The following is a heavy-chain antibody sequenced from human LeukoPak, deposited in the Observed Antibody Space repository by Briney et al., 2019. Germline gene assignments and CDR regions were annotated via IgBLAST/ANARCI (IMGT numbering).Heavy chain of an antibody. V-gene: IGHV3-23*01. CDR1: GFTFNNYA. J-gene: IGHJ4*02. D-gene: IGHD5-18*01. Sequence: AGGSLRLSCAASGFTFNNYAMSWVRQAPGKGLEWVSAVSGGGDKTFYADSVQGRFTISRDNSRNTLYLQMNSLRVEDTALYYCAKTDSYGSRGPGYLDSWGEGTLVTVSS. CDR2: VSGGGDKT. CDR3: AKTDSYGSRGPGYLDS.